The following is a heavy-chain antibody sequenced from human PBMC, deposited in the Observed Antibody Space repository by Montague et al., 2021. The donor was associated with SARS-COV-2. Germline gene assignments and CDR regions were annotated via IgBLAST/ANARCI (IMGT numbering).Heavy chain of an antibody. CDR1: GGSISSYY. CDR3: ARDIAVAGLFDY. Sequence: SETLSLTCTVSGGSISSYYWSWIRQPAGKGLEWIGRIYSSGSTNFNPSLKSRVTMSVDPSKSQFSLKLSSVTAADTAVYYCARDIAVAGLFDYWGQGTLVTVSS. CDR2: IYSSGST. D-gene: IGHD6-19*01. J-gene: IGHJ4*02. V-gene: IGHV4-4*07.